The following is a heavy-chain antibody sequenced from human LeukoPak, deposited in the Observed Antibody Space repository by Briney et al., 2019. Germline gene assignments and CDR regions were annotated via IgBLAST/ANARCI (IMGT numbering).Heavy chain of an antibody. Sequence: SETLSLTCTVSSASISSSPYFWGWIRQPPGKGLEWIGSMYYSGSTYYNPSLKSRVTISVDTSKNQFSLNLSSVTAADTAVYYCARDTVGATFPGAFDIWGQGTMVIVSS. J-gene: IGHJ3*02. CDR2: MYYSGST. CDR1: SASISSSPYF. D-gene: IGHD1-26*01. CDR3: ARDTVGATFPGAFDI. V-gene: IGHV4-39*07.